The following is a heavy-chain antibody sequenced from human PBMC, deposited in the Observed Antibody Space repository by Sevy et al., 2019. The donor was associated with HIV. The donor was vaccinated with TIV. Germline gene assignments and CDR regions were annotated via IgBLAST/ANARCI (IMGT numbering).Heavy chain of an antibody. CDR1: GGSISSSSYY. V-gene: IGHV4-39*01. Sequence: SETLSFTCTVSGGSISSSSYYWGWIRQPPGKGLEWIGSIYYSGSTYYNPSLKSRVTISVDTSKNQFSLKLSSVTAADTAVYYCARRAPATVTTPLLGYYYGMDVWGQGTTVTVSS. CDR2: IYYSGST. D-gene: IGHD4-4*01. J-gene: IGHJ6*02. CDR3: ARRAPATVTTPLLGYYYGMDV.